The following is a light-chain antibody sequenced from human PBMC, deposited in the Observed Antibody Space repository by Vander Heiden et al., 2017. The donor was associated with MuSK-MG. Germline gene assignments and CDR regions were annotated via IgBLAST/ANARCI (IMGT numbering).Light chain of an antibody. J-gene: IGLJ3*02. Sequence: QSVLTQPPSASGTPGQRVTSSCSGRSSNIGSRDVYWFQQLPGTAPRILIYRNNKRPPGVPDRVSGSKSGTSASLAISGLRSEDEAHYYCAVWDDSLSGWVFGGGTRLTVL. CDR2: RNN. V-gene: IGLV1-47*01. CDR3: AVWDDSLSGWV. CDR1: SSNIGSRD.